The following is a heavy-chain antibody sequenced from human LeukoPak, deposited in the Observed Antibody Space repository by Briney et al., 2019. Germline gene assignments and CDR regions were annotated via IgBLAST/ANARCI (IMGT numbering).Heavy chain of an antibody. V-gene: IGHV1-18*04. CDR2: ISAYNGNT. Sequence: ASVKVSCKASGYTFTGYYMHWVRRAPGQGLEWMGWISAYNGNTNYAQKLQGRVTMTTDTSTSTAYMELRSLRSDDTAVYYCARGDDAFDIWGQGTMVTVSS. CDR3: ARGDDAFDI. CDR1: GYTFTGYY. J-gene: IGHJ3*02. D-gene: IGHD3-16*01.